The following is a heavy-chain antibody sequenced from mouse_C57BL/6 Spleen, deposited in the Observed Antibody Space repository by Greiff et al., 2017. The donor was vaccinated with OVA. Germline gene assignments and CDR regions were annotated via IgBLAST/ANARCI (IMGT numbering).Heavy chain of an antibody. D-gene: IGHD1-1*01. CDR3: ARDYYGSSPGY. J-gene: IGHJ2*01. CDR2: IDPSDSET. V-gene: IGHV1-52*01. Sequence: QVQLQQPGAELVRPGSSVKLSCKASGYTFTSYWMHWVKQRPIQGLEWIGNIDPSDSETHYNQKFKDKATLTVDKSSSTAYMQLSSLTSEDSAVYYCARDYYGSSPGYWGQGTTLTVSS. CDR1: GYTFTSYW.